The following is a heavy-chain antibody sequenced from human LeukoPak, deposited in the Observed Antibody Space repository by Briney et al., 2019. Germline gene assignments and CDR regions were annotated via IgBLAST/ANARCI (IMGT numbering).Heavy chain of an antibody. J-gene: IGHJ4*02. Sequence: PGGSLRLSCAASGFTFSTYWMSWARQAPGKGLEWVAKIKDDGSEKYYVHSVKGRFTISRDNAKNSLYLQMDYLRAEDTAVYFCASGGWYSVYWGQGTRVTVSS. CDR1: GFTFSTYW. D-gene: IGHD6-19*01. CDR2: IKDDGSEK. V-gene: IGHV3-7*01. CDR3: ASGGWYSVY.